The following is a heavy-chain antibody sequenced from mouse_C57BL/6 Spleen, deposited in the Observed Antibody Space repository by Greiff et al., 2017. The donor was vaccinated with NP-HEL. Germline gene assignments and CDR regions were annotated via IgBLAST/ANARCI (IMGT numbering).Heavy chain of an antibody. V-gene: IGHV3-6*01. Sequence: EVQLQESGPGLVKPSQSLSLTCSVTGYSITSGYYWNWIRQFPGNKLEWMGYISYDGSNNYNPSLKNRISITRDTSKNQFFLKLNSVTTEDTATYYCARGGDDYCFDYWGQGTTLTVSS. CDR3: ARGGDDYCFDY. D-gene: IGHD2-4*01. J-gene: IGHJ2*01. CDR2: ISYDGSN. CDR1: GYSITSGYY.